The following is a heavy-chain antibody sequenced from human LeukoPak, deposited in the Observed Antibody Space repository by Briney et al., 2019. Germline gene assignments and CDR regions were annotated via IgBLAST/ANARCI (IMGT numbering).Heavy chain of an antibody. CDR3: AKPVGTSWYYFDY. J-gene: IGHJ4*02. CDR2: ISGSGVST. V-gene: IGHV3-23*01. CDR1: GFTFSSSA. Sequence: GGSLRLSCAASGFTFSSSAMSWVREAPGRGLEWVSAISGSGVSTYYADSVKGRFTISRDNSKNTLHLQMQNLRAEDTAVYYCAKPVGTSWYYFDYWGQGTLSPYPQ. D-gene: IGHD2-2*01.